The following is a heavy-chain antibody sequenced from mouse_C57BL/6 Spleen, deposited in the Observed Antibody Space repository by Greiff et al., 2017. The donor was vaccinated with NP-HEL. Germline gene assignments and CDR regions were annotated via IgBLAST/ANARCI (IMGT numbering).Heavy chain of an antibody. CDR3: ARVEEGLDY. CDR2: IYPGDGDT. V-gene: IGHV1-80*01. CDR1: GYAFSSYW. J-gene: IGHJ2*01. Sequence: VQLQQSGAELVKPGASVKISCKASGYAFSSYWMNWVKQRPGKGLEWIGQIYPGDGDTTYHGQFKGKATLTADNSSSTAYMQLSSLTSDDSAVYFCARVEEGLDYWGQGTTLTVSS.